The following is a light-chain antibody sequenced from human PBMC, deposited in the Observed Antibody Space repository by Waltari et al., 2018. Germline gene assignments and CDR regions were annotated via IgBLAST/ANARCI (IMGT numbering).Light chain of an antibody. Sequence: EIVLTQSPATLPLSPGERATLSCRASQSVSRSLAWYQQKPGQAPRLLIYDASDRATGIPARFSGSGSGTDFTLIINSLEPEDFAVYYCQQRSDWLYTFGQGTKLEIK. V-gene: IGKV3-11*01. CDR3: QQRSDWLYT. CDR2: DAS. CDR1: QSVSRS. J-gene: IGKJ2*01.